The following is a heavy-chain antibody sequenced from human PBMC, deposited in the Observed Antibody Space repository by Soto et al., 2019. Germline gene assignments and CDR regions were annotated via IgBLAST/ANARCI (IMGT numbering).Heavy chain of an antibody. CDR1: GGSVSSGSYY. Sequence: SETLSLTCTVSGGSVSSGSYYWSWIRQPPGKGLEWIGYIYYSGSTNYNPSLKSRVTISVDTSKNQFSLKLSSVTAADTAVYYCARDRRQLDIFEYYYGMDVWGQGTTVTVSS. V-gene: IGHV4-61*01. CDR2: IYYSGST. CDR3: ARDRRQLDIFEYYYGMDV. D-gene: IGHD6-13*01. J-gene: IGHJ6*02.